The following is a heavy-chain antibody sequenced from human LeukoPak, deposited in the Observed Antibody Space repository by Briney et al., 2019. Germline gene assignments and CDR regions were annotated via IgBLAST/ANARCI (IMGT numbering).Heavy chain of an antibody. Sequence: GGSLRLSCAASGFTFSSYGMHWVRQAPGKGLVWVSRIDRDGSRINYADSVKGRFTISRDNGKNTLFLQMNSLRAEDAAVYYCVRGNDYGGPHYWGQGTLVTVSS. CDR1: GFTFSSYG. J-gene: IGHJ4*02. CDR2: IDRDGSRI. D-gene: IGHD4-23*01. V-gene: IGHV3-74*01. CDR3: VRGNDYGGPHY.